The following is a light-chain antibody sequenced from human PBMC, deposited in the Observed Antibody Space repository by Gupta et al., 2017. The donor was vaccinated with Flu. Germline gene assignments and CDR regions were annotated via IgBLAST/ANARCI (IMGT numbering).Light chain of an antibody. CDR1: QTVGVD. J-gene: IGKJ5*01. Sequence: GEGATLSCRASQTVGVDLAWYQHKPGQPPRPLIYDASIRATGVPARFTASGSGTDFTLTISSLQSEDFAVYFCQQFNNWPFTFGQGTRLDIK. V-gene: IGKV3-15*01. CDR2: DAS. CDR3: QQFNNWPFT.